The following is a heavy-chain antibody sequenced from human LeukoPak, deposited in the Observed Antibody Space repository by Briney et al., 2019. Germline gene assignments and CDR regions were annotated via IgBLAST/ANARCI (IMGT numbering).Heavy chain of an antibody. CDR3: ARDPNFCSGGSCYYYYGMDV. CDR2: ISYDGSNK. Sequence: GGSLRLSCAASGFTFSSYAMHWVRQAPGKGLEWVAVISYDGSNKYYADSVKGRFTISRDNSKNTLYLPMNSLRAEDTAVYYCARDPNFCSGGSCYYYYGMDVWGQGTTVTVSS. D-gene: IGHD2-15*01. J-gene: IGHJ6*02. CDR1: GFTFSSYA. V-gene: IGHV3-30*04.